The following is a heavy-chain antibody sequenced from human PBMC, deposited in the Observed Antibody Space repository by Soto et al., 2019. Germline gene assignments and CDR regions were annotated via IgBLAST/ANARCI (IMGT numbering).Heavy chain of an antibody. D-gene: IGHD2-21*01. CDR1: GFIFGHYA. CDR3: AKALGGIDDYFYAMGV. Sequence: EEQLLESGGGLVQPGGSLRLSCAGSGFIFGHYAMTWVRQAPGKGLEWISAISGRGDSTYYADAVKGRFTISRDNSKNTLYLQMNSLRVEDTAVYYCAKALGGIDDYFYAMGVWGQGTTVTVSS. CDR2: ISGRGDST. V-gene: IGHV3-23*01. J-gene: IGHJ6*02.